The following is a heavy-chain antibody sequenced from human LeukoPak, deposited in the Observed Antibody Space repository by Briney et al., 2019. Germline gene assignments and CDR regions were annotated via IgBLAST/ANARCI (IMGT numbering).Heavy chain of an antibody. CDR3: ASRTYDFWSGYGDY. CDR1: GGSFSGYY. Sequence: SETLSLTCAVYGGSFSGYYWSWIRQPPGKGLEWIGEINHSGSTNYNPSLKSRVTISVDTSKNQFSLKLSSVTAADTAVYYCASRTYDFWSGYGDYWGQGTLVTVSS. CDR2: INHSGST. D-gene: IGHD3-3*01. V-gene: IGHV4-34*01. J-gene: IGHJ4*02.